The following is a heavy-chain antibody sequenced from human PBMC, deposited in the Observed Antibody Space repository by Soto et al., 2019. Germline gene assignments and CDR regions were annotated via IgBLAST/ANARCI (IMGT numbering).Heavy chain of an antibody. CDR2: IIPILGIA. CDR3: AREYSGGYYFDY. J-gene: IGHJ4*02. Sequence: QVQLVQSGAEVKKPGSSVKVSCKASGGTFSSYTISWVRQAPGQGLEWMGRIIPILGIANYAQKFQGRVTITADKSTSTAYMELSSLRSEDTAVYYCAREYSGGYYFDYWGQGTLVTVSS. V-gene: IGHV1-69*02. D-gene: IGHD1-26*01. CDR1: GGTFSSYT.